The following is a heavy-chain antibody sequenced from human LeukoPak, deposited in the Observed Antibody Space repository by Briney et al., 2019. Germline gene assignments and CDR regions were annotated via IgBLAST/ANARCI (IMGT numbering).Heavy chain of an antibody. CDR3: ARHRRWLQPRWFDP. V-gene: IGHV4-34*01. D-gene: IGHD5-24*01. Sequence: KPSETLSLTCAVYGGSFSGYYWSWIRQPPGKGLEWIGEINHSGSTNYNPSLKSRVTISVDTSKNQFSLKLSSVTAADTAVYYCARHRRWLQPRWFDPWGQGTLVTVSS. CDR1: GGSFSGYY. CDR2: INHSGST. J-gene: IGHJ5*02.